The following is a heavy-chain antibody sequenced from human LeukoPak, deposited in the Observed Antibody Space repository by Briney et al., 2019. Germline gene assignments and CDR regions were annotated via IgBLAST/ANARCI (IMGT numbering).Heavy chain of an antibody. V-gene: IGHV4-59*01. D-gene: IGHD6-13*01. CDR1: GGSISSYY. Sequence: SETLSLTCTVSGGSISSYYWSWIRQPPGKGLEWIACISYSGGTNYNPSLKSRVTISVDTSKNQFSLKLSSVTAADTAVYYCARMPITAAGISSYYYYAMDVWAQGTTVTVSS. CDR2: ISYSGGT. CDR3: ARMPITAAGISSYYYYAMDV. J-gene: IGHJ6*02.